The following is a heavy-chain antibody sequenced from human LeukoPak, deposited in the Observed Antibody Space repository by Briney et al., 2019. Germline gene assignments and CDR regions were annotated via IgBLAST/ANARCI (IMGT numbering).Heavy chain of an antibody. CDR1: VYSFTSYV. CDR3: ARVSAMYSSSWYINWFDP. Sequence: ASVKVSCKASVYSFTSYVISWVRQAPGQGLEWMGWISAYNGNTHYAQNLQGTVTMTTDTSTRTAYMKLRSLRSDDTAVYYSARVSAMYSSSWYINWFDPWGQGTLVTVSS. D-gene: IGHD6-13*01. CDR2: ISAYNGNT. J-gene: IGHJ5*02. V-gene: IGHV1-18*01.